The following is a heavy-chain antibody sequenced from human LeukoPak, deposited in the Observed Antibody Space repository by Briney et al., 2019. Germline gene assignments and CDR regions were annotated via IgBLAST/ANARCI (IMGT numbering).Heavy chain of an antibody. CDR3: ASSGSYYSSPAVDY. D-gene: IGHD1-26*01. CDR1: GGSISSGDYY. CDR2: IYYSGST. Sequence: PSQTLSLTCTVSGGSISSGDYYWSWIRQPPGKGLEWIAYIYYSGSTYYNPSLKSRAAISVDTSKNQFSLQLSSVTAADAAVYYCASSGSYYSSPAVDYWGQGTLVTVSS. V-gene: IGHV4-30-4*01. J-gene: IGHJ4*02.